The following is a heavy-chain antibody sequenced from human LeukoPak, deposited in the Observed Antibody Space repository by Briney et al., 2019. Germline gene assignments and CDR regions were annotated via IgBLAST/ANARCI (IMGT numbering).Heavy chain of an antibody. CDR1: GYRFTSYG. CDR3: ATVGPGVPAAIG. D-gene: IGHD2-2*01. CDR2: FDPEDGET. V-gene: IGHV1-24*01. J-gene: IGHJ4*02. Sequence: GASVKVSCKASGYRFTSYGIAWVRQAPGKGLEWMGGFDPEDGETIYAQKFQGRVSMTEDTSTDTAYMELSSLRSEDTAVYYCATVGPGVPAAIGWGQGTLVTVSS.